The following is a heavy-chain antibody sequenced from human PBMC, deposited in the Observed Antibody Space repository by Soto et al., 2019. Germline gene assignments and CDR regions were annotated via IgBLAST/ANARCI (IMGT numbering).Heavy chain of an antibody. D-gene: IGHD5-12*01. CDR1: GGSISSGGYY. CDR2: IYYSGST. J-gene: IGHJ4*02. V-gene: IGHV4-31*03. CDR3: ASTPIVDLESDYFDY. Sequence: QVQLQESGPGLVKPSQTLSLTCTVSGGSISSGGYYWSWIRQHPGKVLEWIGYIYYSGSTYYKPSLYSRVTLSVDTSKNQFSLKLSSVTAAATAVYYCASTPIVDLESDYFDYWGQGTLVTVSS.